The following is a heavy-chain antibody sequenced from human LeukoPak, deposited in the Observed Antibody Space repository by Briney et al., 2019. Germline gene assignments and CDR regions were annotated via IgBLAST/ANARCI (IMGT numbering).Heavy chain of an antibody. CDR2: ISYDGSNK. CDR1: GFTFSSYA. J-gene: IGHJ4*02. D-gene: IGHD5-18*01. Sequence: PGGSLRLSCAASGFTFSSYAMHWVRQAPGKGLEWVAVISYDGSNKYYADSVKGRFTISRDNSKNTLYLQMNSLRAEDTAVYYCGKDFTRAHSYGYGGGHYFDYWGQGTLVPVSS. V-gene: IGHV3-30*04. CDR3: GKDFTRAHSYGYGGGHYFDY.